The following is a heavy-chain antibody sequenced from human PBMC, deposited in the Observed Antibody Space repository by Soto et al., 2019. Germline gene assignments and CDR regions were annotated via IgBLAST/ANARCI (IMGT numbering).Heavy chain of an antibody. Sequence: QVQLQESGPGLVKPSQTLSLTCTVSGGSISSGGYYWSWIRQYPGKGLEWIGYIYYSGSTYYNPSLKSRVTIALDRSKNQSSLELSSVTAADTAVYYCARDLTTVTTEAFDLWGQGTVVTVSS. D-gene: IGHD4-17*01. CDR3: ARDLTTVTTEAFDL. CDR1: GGSISSGGYY. V-gene: IGHV4-31*03. J-gene: IGHJ3*01. CDR2: IYYSGST.